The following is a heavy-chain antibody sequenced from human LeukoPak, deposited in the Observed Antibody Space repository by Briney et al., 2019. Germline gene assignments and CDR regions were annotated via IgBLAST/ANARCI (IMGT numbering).Heavy chain of an antibody. Sequence: GGSLRLSCAASGFTFSSYAMHWVRQAPGKGLEWVAVISYDGSNKYYADSVKGRFTISRDNSKNTLYLQMNNLRSEDTAMYYCARSYCSSASCPIDYWGQGTLVTVSS. D-gene: IGHD2-2*01. V-gene: IGHV3-30-3*01. CDR3: ARSYCSSASCPIDY. CDR2: ISYDGSNK. CDR1: GFTFSSYA. J-gene: IGHJ4*02.